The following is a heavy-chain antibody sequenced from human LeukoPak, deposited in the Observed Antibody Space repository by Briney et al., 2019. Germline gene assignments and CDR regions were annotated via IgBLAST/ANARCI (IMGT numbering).Heavy chain of an antibody. V-gene: IGHV3-9*01. CDR2: ISWNGDNI. D-gene: IGHD3-10*01. CDR3: ARDGPGYSLWYYFDY. J-gene: IGHJ4*02. Sequence: GTSLRLSCAASGFTFRNYAMHWVRQVPGKGPEWVSGISWNGDNIAYADSVKGRFTISRDNAKNSLYLQMNSLRAEDTAVYYCARDGPGYSLWYYFDYWGQGTLVTVSS. CDR1: GFTFRNYA.